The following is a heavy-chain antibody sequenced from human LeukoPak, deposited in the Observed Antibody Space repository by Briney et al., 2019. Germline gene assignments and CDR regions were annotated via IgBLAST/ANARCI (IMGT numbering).Heavy chain of an antibody. Sequence: PGGSLRLSCAASGFTFSSYSMNWVRQAPGKGLEWVSYISSSSSTIYYADSVKGRFTISRDNAKNSLYLQMNSLRAEDTAVYYCARCPTTGTNARLYYYYYYMDVWGKGTTVTVSS. J-gene: IGHJ6*03. V-gene: IGHV3-48*01. CDR1: GFTFSSYS. D-gene: IGHD4-17*01. CDR2: ISSSSSTI. CDR3: ARCPTTGTNARLYYYYYYMDV.